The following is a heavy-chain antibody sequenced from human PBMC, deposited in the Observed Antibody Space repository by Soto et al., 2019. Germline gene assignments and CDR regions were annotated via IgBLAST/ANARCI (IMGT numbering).Heavy chain of an antibody. J-gene: IGHJ4*02. Sequence: EVQLVESGGGLVQPGGSLRLSCAASGFTFSDHYMDWVRQAPGKGLEWVGRIRNKVNSYTTEYAASVKGRFTISRDESKNSRYLQMNGLKPEDTAVYSCARVYCSVGCYAGDYWGQGTLVTVSS. CDR1: GFTFSDHY. CDR2: IRNKVNSYTT. D-gene: IGHD2-2*01. V-gene: IGHV3-72*01. CDR3: ARVYCSVGCYAGDY.